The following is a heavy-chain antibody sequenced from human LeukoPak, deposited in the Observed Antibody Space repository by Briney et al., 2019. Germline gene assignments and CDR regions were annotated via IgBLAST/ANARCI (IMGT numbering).Heavy chain of an antibody. CDR2: MNPNSGNT. CDR1: GYTFTSYD. D-gene: IGHD6-13*01. V-gene: IGHV1-8*03. J-gene: IGHJ4*02. Sequence: SVKLSCKASGYTFTSYDINWVRQATGQGLEWMGWMNPNSGNTGYAQKFQGRVTITRNTSISTAYMELSSLRSEDTAVYYCARSGAAAGFGFDFWGQGTLVTVSS. CDR3: ARSGAAAGFGFDF.